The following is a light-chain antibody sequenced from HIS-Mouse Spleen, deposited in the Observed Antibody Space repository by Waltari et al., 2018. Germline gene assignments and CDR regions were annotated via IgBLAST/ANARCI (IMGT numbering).Light chain of an antibody. CDR2: SNN. V-gene: IGLV1-44*01. CDR3: AAWDDSLNWV. J-gene: IGLJ3*02. Sequence: QSVLTQPHSASGTPGQRVTISCSGSSSNIGSNTVNWYQQLPGTAPKLLIYSNNQRPSGVPDRFSGSKSGTSASLAISGLQSEDEADYYCAAWDDSLNWVFGGGTKLTVL. CDR1: SSNIGSNT.